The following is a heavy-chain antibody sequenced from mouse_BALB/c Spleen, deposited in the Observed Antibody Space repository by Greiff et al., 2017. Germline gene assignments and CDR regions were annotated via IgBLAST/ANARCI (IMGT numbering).Heavy chain of an antibody. D-gene: IGHD2-3*01. CDR2: ISYSGST. V-gene: IGHV3-8*02. J-gene: IGHJ4*01. CDR3: ARFPLYDGYYGGAMDY. Sequence: EVKLVESGPSLVKPSQTLSLTCSVTGDSITSGYWNWIRKFPGNKLEYMGYISYSGSTYYNPSLKSRISITRDTSKNQYYLQLNSVTTEDTATYYCARFPLYDGYYGGAMDYWGQGTSVTVSS. CDR1: GDSITSGY.